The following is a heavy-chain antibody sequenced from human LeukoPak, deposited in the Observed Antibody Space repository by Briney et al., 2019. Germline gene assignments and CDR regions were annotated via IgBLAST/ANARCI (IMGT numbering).Heavy chain of an antibody. Sequence: GSLSLSCAASGFTFNSYAMSWVRQAPGKGLEWVSAISGSGGNTYYADSVKGRFTISRDNSKNTLYLQMNSLRAEDTAVYYCAKSDDILTGYPYGMDVWGKGTTVTVSS. D-gene: IGHD3-9*01. CDR2: ISGSGGNT. CDR3: AKSDDILTGYPYGMDV. CDR1: GFTFNSYA. J-gene: IGHJ6*04. V-gene: IGHV3-23*01.